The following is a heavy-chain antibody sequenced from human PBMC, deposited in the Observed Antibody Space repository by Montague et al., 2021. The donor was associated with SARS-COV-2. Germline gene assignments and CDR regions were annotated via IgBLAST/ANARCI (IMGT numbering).Heavy chain of an antibody. CDR3: ARGRDSGTYFGTKYYFQYGLDV. J-gene: IGHJ6*02. Sequence: SETLSLTRDFSDGSVSAYFWSWVRQLPGKGLEWIGQVDRSGTAHYSPPXXSRLTLSVDTSNNQVSLNLTSVTATDTATYYCARGRDSGTYFGTKYYFQYGLDVWGQGTTVTVSS. CDR1: DGSVSAYF. D-gene: IGHD3-10*01. CDR2: VDRSGTA. V-gene: IGHV4-34*01.